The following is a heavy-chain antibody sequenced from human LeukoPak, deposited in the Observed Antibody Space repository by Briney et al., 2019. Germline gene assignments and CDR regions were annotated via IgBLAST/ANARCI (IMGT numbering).Heavy chain of an antibody. CDR3: ARISSDSISYYDH. Sequence: QPGGSLRLSCAGSGITFSTYWMHWVRQAPGQGLVWVSRINSEGSTISYADSVKGRFTISRDNAKNTLFLQMNGLRAEDTAVYYCARISSDSISYYDHWGQGTLVTVSS. V-gene: IGHV3-74*01. D-gene: IGHD3-22*01. J-gene: IGHJ4*02. CDR1: GITFSTYW. CDR2: INSEGSTI.